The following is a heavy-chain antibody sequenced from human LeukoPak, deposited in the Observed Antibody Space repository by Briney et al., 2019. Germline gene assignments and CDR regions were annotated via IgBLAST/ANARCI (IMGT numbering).Heavy chain of an antibody. J-gene: IGHJ4*02. D-gene: IGHD6-13*01. Sequence: SETLSLTCTVSGGSISSSTYYWGWIRQPPGKGLEWIGSIYYSGSTYYNPSLKSRVTISVDTSKNQFSLKLSSVTAADTAVYYCAREAGYSSSWEFDYWGQGTLVPSPQ. CDR1: GGSISSSTYY. CDR2: IYYSGST. V-gene: IGHV4-39*07. CDR3: AREAGYSSSWEFDY.